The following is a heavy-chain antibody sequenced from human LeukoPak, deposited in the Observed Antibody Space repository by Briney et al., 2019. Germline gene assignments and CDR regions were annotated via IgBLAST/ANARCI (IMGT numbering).Heavy chain of an antibody. CDR2: IIPIFGTA. D-gene: IGHD3-22*01. J-gene: IGHJ3*02. CDR1: GYTFTSCG. Sequence: SVKVSRKASGYTFTSCGISWVRQAPGQGLEWMGGIIPIFGTANYAQKFQGRVTITADESTSTAYMELSSLRSEDTAVYYCARGYYDSSGYRKGHAFDIWGQGTMLTVSS. CDR3: ARGYYDSSGYRKGHAFDI. V-gene: IGHV1-69*13.